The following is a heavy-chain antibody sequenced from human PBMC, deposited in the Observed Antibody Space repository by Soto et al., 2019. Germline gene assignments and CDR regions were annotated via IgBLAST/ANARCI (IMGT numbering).Heavy chain of an antibody. CDR1: GGSFSGYY. CDR3: ARESNPGLYDSSGYPDY. V-gene: IGHV4-34*01. Sequence: QVQLQQWGAGLLKPSETLSLTCAVYGGSFSGYYWSWIRQPPGKGLEWIGEINHSGSTNYNPSLKSRVTISVDTSKNQFSLKLSSVTAADTAVYYCARESNPGLYDSSGYPDYWGQGTLVTVSS. CDR2: INHSGST. D-gene: IGHD3-22*01. J-gene: IGHJ4*02.